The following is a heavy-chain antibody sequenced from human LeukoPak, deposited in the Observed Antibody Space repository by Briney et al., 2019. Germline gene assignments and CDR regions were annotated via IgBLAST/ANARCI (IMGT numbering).Heavy chain of an antibody. J-gene: IGHJ4*02. CDR3: ARVRGRGGGYDYGDYYRDY. CDR1: GYTFTSYG. CDR2: ISAYNGNT. D-gene: IGHD4-17*01. Sequence: ASVKVSCKASGYTFTSYGISWVRQAPGQGLEWMGWISAYNGNTNYAQKLQGRVTMTTDTSTSTAYMELRSLRSDDTAVYYCARVRGRGGGYDYGDYYRDYWGQGTLVTVSS. V-gene: IGHV1-18*01.